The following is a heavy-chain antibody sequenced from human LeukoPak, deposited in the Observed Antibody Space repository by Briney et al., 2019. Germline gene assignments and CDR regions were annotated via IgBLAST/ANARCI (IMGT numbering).Heavy chain of an antibody. CDR3: AKDRSTYYYDSSGYYPDAFDI. V-gene: IGHV3-30*18. CDR1: GFTFSSYG. Sequence: PGRSLRLSCAASGFTFSSYGMHWVRQAPGKGLEWVAVISYDGSNKYYADSAKGRFTISRDNSKNTLYLQMNSLRAEDTAVYYCAKDRSTYYYDSSGYYPDAFDIWGQGTMVTVSS. J-gene: IGHJ3*02. D-gene: IGHD3-22*01. CDR2: ISYDGSNK.